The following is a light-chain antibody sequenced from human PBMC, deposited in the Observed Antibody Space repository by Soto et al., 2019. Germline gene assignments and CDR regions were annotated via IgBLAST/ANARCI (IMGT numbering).Light chain of an antibody. CDR1: QSLLHSNGHNY. CDR3: IQTLHPPFT. Sequence: EIVMTQSPLSLPVTPGEPASMSCRSSQSLLHSNGHNYLEWYLQKPGQSPQLLISLGSNRASGVPDVFSGSESGTDVNLKISRVEAEDVGVYYCIQTLHPPFTFGPGTKVHVQ. J-gene: IGKJ3*01. CDR2: LGS. V-gene: IGKV2-28*01.